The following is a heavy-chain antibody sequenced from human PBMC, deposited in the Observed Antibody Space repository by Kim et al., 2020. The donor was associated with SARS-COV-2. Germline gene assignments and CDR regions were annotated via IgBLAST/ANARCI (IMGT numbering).Heavy chain of an antibody. CDR2: ISAYNGNT. D-gene: IGHD3-16*02. V-gene: IGHV1-18*01. Sequence: ASVKVSCKASGYTFTSYGISWVRQAPGQGLEWMGWISAYNGNTNYAQKLQGRVTMTTDTSTSTAYMELRSLRSDDTAVYYCASASTYYDYVWGSYRPYYFDYWGQGTLVTVSS. J-gene: IGHJ4*02. CDR1: GYTFTSYG. CDR3: ASASTYYDYVWGSYRPYYFDY.